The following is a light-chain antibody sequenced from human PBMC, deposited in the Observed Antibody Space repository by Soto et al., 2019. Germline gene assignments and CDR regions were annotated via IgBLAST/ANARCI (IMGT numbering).Light chain of an antibody. CDR1: ARLLHKNGYNY. CDR3: MQPLENFRT. V-gene: IGKV2-28*01. Sequence: IVMTQSPLSLSVTPGEAASISCMSSARLLHKNGYNYVDWYMQKPGQSPQLLIHLGSNRASGVPDRFSGSGSDTYFTLEISRVEADDVGAYYCMQPLENFRTFGQGTKVEIK. J-gene: IGKJ1*01. CDR2: LGS.